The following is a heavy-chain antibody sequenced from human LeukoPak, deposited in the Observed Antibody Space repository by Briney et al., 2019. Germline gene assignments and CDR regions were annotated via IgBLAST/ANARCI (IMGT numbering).Heavy chain of an antibody. CDR1: GFTFSDYY. CDR2: ISTSGSTI. V-gene: IGHV3-11*01. Sequence: GGSLRLSCAASGFTFSDYYMIWIRQAPGKGLAWVSYISTSGSTIYYADSVKGRFTISRDNAKNSLYLQMNSLRAEDTAVYYCARDAGTTYYFDYRGQGSLVTVSS. CDR3: ARDAGTTYYFDY. J-gene: IGHJ4*02. D-gene: IGHD1-1*01.